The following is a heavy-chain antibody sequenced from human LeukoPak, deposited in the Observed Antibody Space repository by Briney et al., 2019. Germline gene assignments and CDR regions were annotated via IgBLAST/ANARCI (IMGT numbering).Heavy chain of an antibody. Sequence: GGYLRLSCAASGFTFSSYWMSWVRQAPGKGLEWVANIKQDGSEKYYVDSVKGRFTISRDNAKNSLYLQMNSLRAEDTAVYYCARDADPPGLSYCGGDCYGAFDIWGQGTMVTVSS. D-gene: IGHD2-21*02. CDR2: IKQDGSEK. V-gene: IGHV3-7*01. CDR3: ARDADPPGLSYCGGDCYGAFDI. CDR1: GFTFSSYW. J-gene: IGHJ3*02.